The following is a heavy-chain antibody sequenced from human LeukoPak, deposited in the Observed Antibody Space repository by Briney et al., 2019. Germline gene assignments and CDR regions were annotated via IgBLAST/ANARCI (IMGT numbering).Heavy chain of an antibody. J-gene: IGHJ4*02. D-gene: IGHD4-23*01. CDR1: GYSFSSGYY. CDR2: IYHSGST. V-gene: IGHV4-38-2*01. Sequence: SETLSLTCAVSGYSFSSGYYWGWIRQPPGKGLEWIGSIYHSGSTYYNPSLKSRVTISVDTSKNQFSLKLSSVTAADTAVYYCARITVVTPPGYWGQGTLVTVSS. CDR3: ARITVVTPPGY.